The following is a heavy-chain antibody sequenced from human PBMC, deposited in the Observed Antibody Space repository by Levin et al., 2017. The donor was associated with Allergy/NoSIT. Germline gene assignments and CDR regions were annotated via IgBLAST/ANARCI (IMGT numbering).Heavy chain of an antibody. V-gene: IGHV4-39*01. CDR3: ARATSGWWGGVDY. CDR2: IYYSGTT. CDR1: GGSISDSTYY. Sequence: PSETLSLTCTVSGGSISDSTYYWGWIRQPPGTGLEWIATIYYSGTTYYNPSLQSRVTISADTSKNQFSLKLSSVTAADTAVYYCARATSGWWGGVDYWGQGTLVTVSS. D-gene: IGHD6-19*01. J-gene: IGHJ4*02.